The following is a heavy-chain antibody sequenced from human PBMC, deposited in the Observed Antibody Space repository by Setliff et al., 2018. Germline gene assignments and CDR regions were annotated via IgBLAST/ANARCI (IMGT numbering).Heavy chain of an antibody. CDR2: IYSSGNI. D-gene: IGHD6-25*01. V-gene: IGHV4-61*09. CDR1: GGSISSGSYY. CDR3: ARDSHRLTTDPLFDH. Sequence: SETLSLTCAVSGGSISSGSYYWSWIRQPAGKGLEWIGHIYSSGNINYNPSLVSRVTLSIDTSSNEFSLNLRSVTAADTAIYYCARDSHRLTTDPLFDHWGQGALVTVSS. J-gene: IGHJ4*02.